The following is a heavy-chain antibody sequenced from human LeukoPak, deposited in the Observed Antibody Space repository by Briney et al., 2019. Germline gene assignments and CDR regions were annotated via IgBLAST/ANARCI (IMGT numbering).Heavy chain of an antibody. J-gene: IGHJ4*02. Sequence: GGSLRLSCAASGFTFDDDTMHWVRQTPGRGLEWVSFITWKSHRTHYADSVKGRFTVSRDNSKDSLYLQMNSLRTEDAGLYHCASEVGYRSLGYLGQGTLVTVSS. CDR1: GFTFDDDT. CDR2: ITWKSHRT. D-gene: IGHD3-3*01. CDR3: ASEVGYRSLGY. V-gene: IGHV3-43*01.